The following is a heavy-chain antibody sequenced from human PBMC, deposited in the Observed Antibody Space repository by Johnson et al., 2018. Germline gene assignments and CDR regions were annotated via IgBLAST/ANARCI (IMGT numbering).Heavy chain of an antibody. J-gene: IGHJ1*01. CDR2: ISGSGGST. V-gene: IGHV3-23*04. D-gene: IGHD3-22*01. CDR1: GFTFSSYA. Sequence: VQLVESGGGLVQPGGSLRLSCAASGFTFSSYAMSWVRQAPGKGLEWVSGISGSGGSTYYADSVKGRFTISRDNSKNTLYLQMNSLRAADTAVYYCAKEGKYYYDSSGFSGDFQQWGQGTLVNVSS. CDR3: AKEGKYYYDSSGFSGDFQQ.